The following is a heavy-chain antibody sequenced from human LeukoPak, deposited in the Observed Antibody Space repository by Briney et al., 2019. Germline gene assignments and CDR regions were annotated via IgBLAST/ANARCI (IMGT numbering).Heavy chain of an antibody. CDR2: ISASGGGT. CDR3: AKRRDRSSSQPFDY. V-gene: IGHV3-23*01. Sequence: GGSLRLSCAASGFTFSSYGMTWVRQAPGKGLEWVSVISASGGGTYYADSVKGRFTISRDNSRNTLYLQMNSLRAEDTAVYYCAKRRDRSSSQPFDYWGQGTLVTVSS. D-gene: IGHD6-6*01. J-gene: IGHJ4*02. CDR1: GFTFSSYG.